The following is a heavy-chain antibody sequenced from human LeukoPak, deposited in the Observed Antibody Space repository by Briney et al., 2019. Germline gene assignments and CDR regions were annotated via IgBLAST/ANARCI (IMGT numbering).Heavy chain of an antibody. J-gene: IGHJ4*02. Sequence: PGGSLTLSRAASGFTFTNYEMNWARQAPGKGREWISYISSSGRTIFYADSVKGRLTISRDNARNSLYLKMNSLRAEDTAVYYCAREGTVGYYFDYWGQGTLVTVSS. V-gene: IGHV3-48*03. CDR2: ISSSGRTI. D-gene: IGHD1-1*01. CDR3: AREGTVGYYFDY. CDR1: GFTFTNYE.